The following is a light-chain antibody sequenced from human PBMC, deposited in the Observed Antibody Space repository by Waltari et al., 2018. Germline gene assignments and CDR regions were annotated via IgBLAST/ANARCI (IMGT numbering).Light chain of an antibody. CDR2: EDS. CDR1: SSNIGNNS. Sequence: QSVLTQPPSVSAAPGQRVTIPSPGGSSNIGNNSVSWYRQFPGTAPKLLIYEDSERPSGIPGRFSGSKSGTSATLDITGLQAGDEADYYCGTWDSSLSGAVFGGGTHLTVL. J-gene: IGLJ7*01. CDR3: GTWDSSLSGAV. V-gene: IGLV1-51*02.